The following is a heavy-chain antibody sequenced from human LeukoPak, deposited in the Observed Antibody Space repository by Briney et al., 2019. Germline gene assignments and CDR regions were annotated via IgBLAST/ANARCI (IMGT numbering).Heavy chain of an antibody. CDR3: ARDREYYGSGSDLGYYFDY. V-gene: IGHV4-59*01. Sequence: SETLSLTCTVSGGSISSYYWSWIRQPPGKGLEWIGYIYYSGSTNYNPSLKSRVTISVDTSKNQFSLKLSSVTAADTAVYYCARDREYYGSGSDLGYYFDYWGQGTLVTVSS. J-gene: IGHJ4*02. CDR1: GGSISSYY. D-gene: IGHD3-10*01. CDR2: IYYSGST.